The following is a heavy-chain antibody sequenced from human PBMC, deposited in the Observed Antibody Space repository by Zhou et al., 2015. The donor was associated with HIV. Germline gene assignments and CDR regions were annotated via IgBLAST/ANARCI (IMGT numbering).Heavy chain of an antibody. CDR1: GGTFSSYT. D-gene: IGHD5-18*01. CDR3: ARALYSYGYIDLGGWFDP. J-gene: IGHJ5*02. CDR2: IIPILGIA. V-gene: IGHV1-69*02. Sequence: QVQLVQSGAEVKKPGSSVKVSCKASGGTFSSYTISWVRQAPGQGLEWMGRIIPILGIANYAQKFQGRVTITADKSTSTAYMELSSLRSEDTAVYYCARALYSYGYIDLGGWFDPLGPREPSVTVSS.